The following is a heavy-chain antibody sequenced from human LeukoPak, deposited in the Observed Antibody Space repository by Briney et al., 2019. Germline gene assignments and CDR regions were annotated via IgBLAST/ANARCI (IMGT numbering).Heavy chain of an antibody. V-gene: IGHV3-49*03. D-gene: IGHD5-18*01. CDR3: TRAGYSYYYGMDV. J-gene: IGHJ6*02. Sequence: PGRSLRLSCTASGFTFGDYAMSWFRQAPGKGLEWVGFIRSKAYGGTTEYAASVKGRFTISRDDSKSIAYLQMNSLKAEDTAVYYCTRAGYSYYYGMDVWGQGTTVTVSS. CDR1: GFTFGDYA. CDR2: IRSKAYGGTT.